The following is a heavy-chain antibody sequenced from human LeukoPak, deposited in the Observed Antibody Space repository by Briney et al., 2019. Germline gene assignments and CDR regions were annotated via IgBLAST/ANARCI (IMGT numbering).Heavy chain of an antibody. V-gene: IGHV4-39*01. D-gene: IGHD2-2*01. J-gene: IGHJ3*02. Sequence: PSETLSLTCTVSGGSISSSTHYWGWVRQPPGKGLEWMGGIHYSGTPYYNPSLKSRVTISVDMSENQFSLRLSSVTAADTAVYYCARSYCDDSCYAVGAFDIWGQGTVVTVSS. CDR3: ARSYCDDSCYAVGAFDI. CDR1: GGSISSSTHY. CDR2: IHYSGTP.